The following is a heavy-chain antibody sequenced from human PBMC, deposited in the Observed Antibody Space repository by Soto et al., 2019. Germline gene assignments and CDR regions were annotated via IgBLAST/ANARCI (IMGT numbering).Heavy chain of an antibody. CDR1: GFTFSSYW. CDR3: ARANYYGSPGDFDY. D-gene: IGHD3-10*01. V-gene: IGHV3-48*01. Sequence: PGGSLRLSCGASGFTFSSYWMHWVRQAPGKGLVWVSRISSDSSSICYADSVKGRFTISRDNAKNSLYLQMNSLRAEDTAVYYCARANYYGSPGDFDYWGQGTLVTVSS. CDR2: ISSDSSSI. J-gene: IGHJ4*02.